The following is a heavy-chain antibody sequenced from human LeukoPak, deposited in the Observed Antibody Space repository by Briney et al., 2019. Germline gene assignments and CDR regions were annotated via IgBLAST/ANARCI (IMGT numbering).Heavy chain of an antibody. CDR3: ARGVGWLTAY. CDR2: IKQDGSEK. J-gene: IGHJ4*02. Sequence: GGSLRLSCAASGFTFNNHWMSWVRQAPGKGPEWVAIIKQDGSEKYYVDSVKGRFTISRDNAKDSLYLQMNNLRAEDTAVYYCARGVGWLTAYWGQGTLVTVSS. D-gene: IGHD5-24*01. V-gene: IGHV3-7*01. CDR1: GFTFNNHW.